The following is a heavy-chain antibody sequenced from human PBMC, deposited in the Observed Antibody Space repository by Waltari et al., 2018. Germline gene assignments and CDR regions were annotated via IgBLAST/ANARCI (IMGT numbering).Heavy chain of an antibody. CDR2: IYSGGST. J-gene: IGHJ4*02. CDR3: ARGLRAAAGTVVDY. Sequence: EVQLVESGGGLIQPGGSLSRSCAASGFTVSSNYMSWVRQAPGKGLEWVSVIYSGGSTYYADSVKGRFTISRDNSKNTLYLQMNSLRAEDTAVYYCARGLRAAAGTVVDYWGQGTLVTVSS. CDR1: GFTVSSNY. D-gene: IGHD6-13*01. V-gene: IGHV3-53*01.